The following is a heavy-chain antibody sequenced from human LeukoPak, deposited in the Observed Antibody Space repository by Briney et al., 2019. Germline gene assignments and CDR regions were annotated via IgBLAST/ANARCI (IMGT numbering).Heavy chain of an antibody. CDR1: GGTFSSYA. J-gene: IGHJ4*02. Sequence: GASVKVSCKASGGTFSSYAISWVRQAPGQGLEWMGGIIPIFCTANYAQKFQGRVTITTDESTSTAYMELSSLRSEDTAVYYCARGRPYGDYSYYFDYWGQGTLVTVSS. V-gene: IGHV1-69*05. D-gene: IGHD4-17*01. CDR2: IIPIFCTA. CDR3: ARGRPYGDYSYYFDY.